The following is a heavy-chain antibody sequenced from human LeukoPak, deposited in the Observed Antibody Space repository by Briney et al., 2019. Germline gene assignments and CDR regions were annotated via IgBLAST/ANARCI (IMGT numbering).Heavy chain of an antibody. CDR3: AKGAYDSTPFDS. V-gene: IGHV4-59*01. CDR2: MYYSGST. Sequence: KTSETLSLTCTVSGGSMSRYYWSWIRQPPGKGLEWIGYMYYSGSTKYNPSLKSRVTISVDTSKNQFFLKLSSVTAADTAVYYCAKGAYDSTPFDSWGQGTLVTVSS. CDR1: GGSMSRYY. D-gene: IGHD3-16*01. J-gene: IGHJ4*02.